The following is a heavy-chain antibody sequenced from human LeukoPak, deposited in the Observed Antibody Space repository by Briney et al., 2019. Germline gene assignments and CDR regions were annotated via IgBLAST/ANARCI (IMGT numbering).Heavy chain of an antibody. D-gene: IGHD2-21*02. CDR3: AKVMTATTNWCAP. CDR2: IYRDGTT. CDR1: GFTISSNY. Sequence: PGGSLRLSCAASGFTISSNYVGWVRQAPEKGLDRDSVIYRDGTTTYADSLRGKLTYSRDNSKNTLYLQLNILRVQDTAVYYCAKVMTATTNWCAPWGEGNL. J-gene: IGHJ5*02. V-gene: IGHV3-66*01.